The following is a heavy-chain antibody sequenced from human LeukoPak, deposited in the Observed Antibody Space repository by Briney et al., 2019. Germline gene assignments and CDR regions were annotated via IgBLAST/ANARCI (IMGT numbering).Heavy chain of an antibody. V-gene: IGHV4-59*08. D-gene: IGHD5-24*01. Sequence: SETLSLTCTVSGGSISSYYWSWIRQPPGKGLEWIGYIYYSGSTYYNPSLKSRVTISVDTSKNQFSLKLSSVTAADTAVYYCAKVATIHTLYYYYYMDVWGKGTTVTVSS. CDR2: IYYSGST. CDR3: AKVATIHTLYYYYYMDV. J-gene: IGHJ6*03. CDR1: GGSISSYY.